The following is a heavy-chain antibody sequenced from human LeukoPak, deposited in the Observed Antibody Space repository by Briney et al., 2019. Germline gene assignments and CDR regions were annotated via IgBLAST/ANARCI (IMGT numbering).Heavy chain of an antibody. CDR2: IYYSGST. V-gene: IGHV4-59*01. J-gene: IGHJ4*02. Sequence: SETLSLTCTVSGGSISSYCWSWIRQPPGKGLEWIGYIYYSGSTNYNPSLKSRVTISVDTSKNQFSLKLSSVTAADTAVYYCARLGSSGYYLSYWGQGTLVTVSS. CDR1: GGSISSYC. D-gene: IGHD3-22*01. CDR3: ARLGSSGYYLSY.